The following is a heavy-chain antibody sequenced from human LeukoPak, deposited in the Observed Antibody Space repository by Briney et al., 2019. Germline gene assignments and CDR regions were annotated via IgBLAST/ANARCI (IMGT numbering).Heavy chain of an antibody. CDR1: GFTFSSYA. Sequence: GGSLRLSCAASGFTFSSYAMHWVRQAPGKGLEWVAVISYDGSNKYYADSVKGRFTISRDNSKSTLDLQMNSLRAEDTAVYYCARDLGNSGGLQHWGQGTLVTVSS. CDR3: ARDLGNSGGLQH. CDR2: ISYDGSNK. J-gene: IGHJ1*01. V-gene: IGHV3-30-3*01. D-gene: IGHD3-10*01.